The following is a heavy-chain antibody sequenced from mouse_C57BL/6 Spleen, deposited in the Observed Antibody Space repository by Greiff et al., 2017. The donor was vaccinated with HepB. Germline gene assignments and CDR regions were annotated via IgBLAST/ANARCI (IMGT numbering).Heavy chain of an antibody. CDR3: ARKEGNWGYAMDY. V-gene: IGHV5-17*01. CDR1: GFTFSDYG. J-gene: IGHJ4*01. CDR2: ISSGSSTI. Sequence: EVKLMESGGGLVKPGGSLKLSCAASGFTFSDYGMHWVRQAPEKGLEWVAYISSGSSTIYYADTVKGRFTISRDNAKNTLFLQMTSLRSEDTAMYYCARKEGNWGYAMDYWGQGTSVTVSS. D-gene: IGHD4-1*01.